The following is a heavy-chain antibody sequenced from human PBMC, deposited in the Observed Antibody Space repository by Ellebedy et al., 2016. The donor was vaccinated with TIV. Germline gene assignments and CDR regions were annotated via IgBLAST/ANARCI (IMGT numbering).Heavy chain of an antibody. CDR3: ARERAVFDGSGYDRSLDY. Sequence: PGGSLRLSCAASGISVTDIYMTWVRQAPGGGLEWISLMYSAGTTSYADSVKGRFTISRDSSENTVYLQMNSLRVEDTAVYYCARERAVFDGSGYDRSLDYWGQGTLVTVSS. J-gene: IGHJ4*02. CDR1: GISVTDIY. V-gene: IGHV3-66*01. CDR2: MYSAGTT. D-gene: IGHD3-22*01.